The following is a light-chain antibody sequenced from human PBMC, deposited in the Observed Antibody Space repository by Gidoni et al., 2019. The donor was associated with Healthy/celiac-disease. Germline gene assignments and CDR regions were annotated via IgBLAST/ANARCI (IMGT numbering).Light chain of an antibody. J-gene: IGKJ4*01. CDR1: QSVSSY. CDR2: GAS. Sequence: EILMTQSSATLSVSPGERATLSCRASQSVSSYLAWYQQKPGQAPRLLVYGASTRATGIPARFSGSGSGTEFILTISSLQSEDFAVYYCQQYYSWPPLTFGGGTKVEI. CDR3: QQYYSWPPLT. V-gene: IGKV3D-15*01.